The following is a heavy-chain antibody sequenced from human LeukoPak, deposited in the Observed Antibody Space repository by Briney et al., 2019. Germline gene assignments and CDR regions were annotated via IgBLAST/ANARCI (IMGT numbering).Heavy chain of an antibody. CDR3: AKVAGDRMDY. J-gene: IGHJ4*02. CDR1: GYTFTNNG. Sequence: GASVKVSCKASGYTFTNNGISWVRQAPGHGLEWMGWFSSNTGKTDYAQKFQGRVTLTTDTSTSTAYMELRSLRPDDTALYYCAKVAGDRMDYWGQGTLLTVSS. CDR2: FSSNTGKT. D-gene: IGHD6-13*01. V-gene: IGHV1-18*01.